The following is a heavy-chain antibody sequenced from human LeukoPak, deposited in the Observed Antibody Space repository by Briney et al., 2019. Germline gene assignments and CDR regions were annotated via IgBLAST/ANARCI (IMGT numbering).Heavy chain of an antibody. D-gene: IGHD3-10*01. V-gene: IGHV7-4-1*02. Sequence: ASVKVSCKASGYTFTSYYMHWVRQAPGQGLEWMGWINTNTGNPTYAQGFTGRFVFSLDTSVSTAYLQISSLKAEDTAVYYCARVSAPGSGSYYYYYYGMDVWGQGTTVTVSS. CDR1: GYTFTSYY. CDR3: ARVSAPGSGSYYYYYYGMDV. CDR2: INTNTGNP. J-gene: IGHJ6*02.